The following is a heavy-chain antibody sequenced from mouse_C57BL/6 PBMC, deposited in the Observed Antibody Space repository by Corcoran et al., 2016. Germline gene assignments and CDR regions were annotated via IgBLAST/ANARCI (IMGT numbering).Heavy chain of an antibody. Sequence: EVQLQQSGPELVKPGASVKISCKASGYTFTDYYMNWVKQSHGKSLEWIGDINPNNGGTSYNQKFKGKATLTVDKSSSTAYMELRSLTSEDSAVYYCARPAYDGYYEAWFAYWGQGTLVTVSA. V-gene: IGHV1-26*01. CDR2: INPNNGGT. J-gene: IGHJ3*01. CDR3: ARPAYDGYYEAWFAY. CDR1: GYTFTDYY. D-gene: IGHD2-3*01.